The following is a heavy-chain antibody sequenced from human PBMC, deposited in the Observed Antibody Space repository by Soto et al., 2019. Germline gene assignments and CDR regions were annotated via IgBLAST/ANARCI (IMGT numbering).Heavy chain of an antibody. CDR1: GFTFTSSA. CDR2: IVVGSGNT. J-gene: IGHJ6*02. Sequence: SVKVSCKASGFTFTSSAVQWVRQARGQRLEWIGWIVVGSGNTNDAQKFQERVTITRDMSTSTAYMELSSLRSEDTAVYYCAAPSGTTGYYYYGMDVWGQGTTVTVSS. V-gene: IGHV1-58*01. CDR3: AAPSGTTGYYYYGMDV. D-gene: IGHD1-26*01.